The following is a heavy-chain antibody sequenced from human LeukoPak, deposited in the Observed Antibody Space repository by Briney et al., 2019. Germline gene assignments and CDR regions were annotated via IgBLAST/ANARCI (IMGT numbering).Heavy chain of an antibody. Sequence: SETLSLTCIVSGDSISSYYWSWIRQPPGKGLEWIGYIYNSGSTKYNPSLKSRVTISVDTSKNQFFLKLSSVTAADTAVYYCSRTGTTDYWGQGTLVTVSS. CDR1: GDSISSYY. J-gene: IGHJ4*02. CDR2: IYNSGST. D-gene: IGHD1-7*01. V-gene: IGHV4-59*01. CDR3: SRTGTTDY.